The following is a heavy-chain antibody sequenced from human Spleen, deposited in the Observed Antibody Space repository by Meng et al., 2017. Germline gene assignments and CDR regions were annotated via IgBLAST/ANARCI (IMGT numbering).Heavy chain of an antibody. J-gene: IGHJ4*02. V-gene: IGHV1-18*01. CDR1: DYTFIGYA. D-gene: IGHD3-10*01. CDR2: LGADPGDT. CDR3: AKGTPGRSYCDY. Sequence: QLLQSGPEVKQPGASVKVSCKASDYTFIGYAVCWVRQAPGQGLEWMGWLGADPGDTSFAPKFLGRVTVTADTATATAYMELRSLRSDDTAVYYCAKGTPGRSYCDYWGLGTLVTVSS.